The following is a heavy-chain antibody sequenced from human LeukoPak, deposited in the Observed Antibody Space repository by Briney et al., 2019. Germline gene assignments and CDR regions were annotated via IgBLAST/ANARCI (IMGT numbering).Heavy chain of an antibody. D-gene: IGHD6-13*01. J-gene: IGHJ6*02. Sequence: GGPLRLSCAASGFTLSSHWVRWVRQAPGKGLQWVAVIWYDGSNKYYADSVKGRFTISRDNSKNTLYLQMNSLRAEDTAVYYCAKDLLSSWYYYYGMDVWGQGTTVTVSS. CDR2: IWYDGSNK. CDR1: GFTLSSHW. V-gene: IGHV3-33*06. CDR3: AKDLLSSWYYYYGMDV.